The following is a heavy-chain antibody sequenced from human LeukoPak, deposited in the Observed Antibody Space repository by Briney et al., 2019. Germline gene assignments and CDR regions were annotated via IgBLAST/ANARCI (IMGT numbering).Heavy chain of an antibody. V-gene: IGHV4-38-2*02. Sequence: PSETLSLTCTVSGYSISSGYYWGWIRQPPGKGLEWIGYIYYSGSTNYNPSLKSRVTISVDASKNQFSLKLSSVTAADTAVYYCARQESIAARVFDYWGQGTLVTVSS. D-gene: IGHD6-6*01. CDR2: IYYSGST. CDR3: ARQESIAARVFDY. J-gene: IGHJ4*02. CDR1: GYSISSGYY.